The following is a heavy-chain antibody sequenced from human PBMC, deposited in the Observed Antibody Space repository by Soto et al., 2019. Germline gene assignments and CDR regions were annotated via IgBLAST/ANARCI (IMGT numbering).Heavy chain of an antibody. Sequence: PGGSLRLSCAASGFTFSDYYMSWIRQAPGKGLEWVSYISSSSSYTNYADSVKGRFTISRDNAKNSLYLQMNSLRAEDTAVYYCARDYDILTGYYHYYYYYGMDVWGQGTTVTVSS. CDR1: GFTFSDYY. V-gene: IGHV3-11*06. CDR2: ISSSSSYT. J-gene: IGHJ6*02. CDR3: ARDYDILTGYYHYYYYYGMDV. D-gene: IGHD3-9*01.